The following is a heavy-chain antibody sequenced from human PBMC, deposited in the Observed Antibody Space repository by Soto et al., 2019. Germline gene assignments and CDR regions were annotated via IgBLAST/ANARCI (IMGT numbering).Heavy chain of an antibody. CDR1: GFTFSSYA. V-gene: IGHV3-23*01. D-gene: IGHD3-3*01. CDR3: AKEGDYYDFWSGYSSLPYFDY. J-gene: IGHJ4*02. CDR2: ISGSGGST. Sequence: EVQLLESGGGLVQPGGSLRLSCAASGFTFSSYAMSWVRQAPGKGLEWVSAISGSGGSTYYADSVKGRFTISRDNSKNTLYLQMNSPRAEYTTEYYCAKEGDYYDFWSGYSSLPYFDYWGQGALVTVSS.